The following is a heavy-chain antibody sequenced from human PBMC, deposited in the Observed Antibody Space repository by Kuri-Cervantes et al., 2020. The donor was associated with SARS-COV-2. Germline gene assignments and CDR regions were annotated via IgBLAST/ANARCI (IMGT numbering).Heavy chain of an antibody. V-gene: IGHV3-73*01. J-gene: IGHJ4*02. D-gene: IGHD4-11*01. CDR2: IRSKANSYAI. CDR1: GFTFSGSA. Sequence: GGSLRLSCAASGFTFSGSAMHWVRQASGKGLEWVGRIRSKANSYAIAYAASVKGRFTISRDDSKNTAYLQMNSLKTEDTAVYYCTSLSTVAPFDYWGQGTLITFSS. CDR3: TSLSTVAPFDY.